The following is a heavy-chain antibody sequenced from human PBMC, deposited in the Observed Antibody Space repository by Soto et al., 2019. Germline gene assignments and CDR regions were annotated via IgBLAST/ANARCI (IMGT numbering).Heavy chain of an antibody. CDR3: VKDGSSGWPYFDDMDV. D-gene: IGHD6-19*01. V-gene: IGHV3-30*18. J-gene: IGHJ6*02. Sequence: GGSLRLSCAASGFTFSSYGMHGVRQAPGKGLEWVAVILYDGSKKYYADSVKGRFTISRDNSKNTLYLQMSSLRAEDTALYYCVKDGSSGWPYFDDMDVWGQGSTVTVA. CDR1: GFTFSSYG. CDR2: ILYDGSKK.